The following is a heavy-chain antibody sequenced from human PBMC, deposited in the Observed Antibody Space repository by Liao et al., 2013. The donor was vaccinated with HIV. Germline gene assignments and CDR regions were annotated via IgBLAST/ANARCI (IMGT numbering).Heavy chain of an antibody. V-gene: IGHV4-59*12. D-gene: IGHD3-3*01. CDR3: ATRISISGVAIPHALDI. J-gene: IGHJ3*02. CDR1: GGVLNNNF. Sequence: QVQLQESGPRLVKPSETLSLTCVVFGGVLNNNFWSWIRQPPGKGLEYVASVFHTGTADYNPSLKSRITVSIDRSRNQFSLNLRSVTAADTAVYYCATRISISGVAIPHALDIWGQGTMVTVSS. CDR2: VFHTGTA.